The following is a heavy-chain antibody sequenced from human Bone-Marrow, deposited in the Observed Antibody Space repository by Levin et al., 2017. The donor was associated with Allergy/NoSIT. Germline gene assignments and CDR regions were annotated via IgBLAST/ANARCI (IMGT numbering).Heavy chain of an antibody. Sequence: GGSLRLSCAASGFTFNDYAMSWVRQAPGKGLEWVSSIGGGGYNTYYADSVKGRFTISKDNSKNTLYLQMNSLRAEDTAVYYCAKQLGASTRAYFDYWGQGTLVTVS. CDR2: IGGGGYNT. CDR1: GFTFNDYA. V-gene: IGHV3-23*01. J-gene: IGHJ4*02. D-gene: IGHD1-26*01. CDR3: AKQLGASTRAYFDY.